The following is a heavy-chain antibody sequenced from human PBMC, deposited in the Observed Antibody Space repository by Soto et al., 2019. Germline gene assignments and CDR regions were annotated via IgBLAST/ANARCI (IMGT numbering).Heavy chain of an antibody. J-gene: IGHJ4*02. CDR3: ARAQPDIVLMVYATFDY. D-gene: IGHD2-8*01. V-gene: IGHV4-30-4*01. CDR1: GGSISSGDYY. Sequence: PSETLSLTCTVSGGSISSGDYYWSWIRQPPGKGLEWIGYIYYSGSTYYNPSLKSRVTISVDTSKNQFSLKLSSVTAADTAVYYCARAQPDIVLMVYATFDYWGQGTLVXVSS. CDR2: IYYSGST.